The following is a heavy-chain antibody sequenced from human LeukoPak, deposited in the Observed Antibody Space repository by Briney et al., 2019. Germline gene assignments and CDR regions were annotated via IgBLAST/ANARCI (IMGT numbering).Heavy chain of an antibody. D-gene: IGHD2-15*01. J-gene: IGHJ6*03. Sequence: GGSLRLSCAASGFTFDDYAMHWVRQAPGKGLEWVSLISWDGSDTYYADSVKGRFTISRDNSKNSLYLQMNSLRAEDTAVYYCARVLRYCSGGNCYSGGLGYMDVWGKGTTVTISS. CDR1: GFTFDDYA. CDR3: ARVLRYCSGGNCYSGGLGYMDV. V-gene: IGHV3-43D*03. CDR2: ISWDGSDT.